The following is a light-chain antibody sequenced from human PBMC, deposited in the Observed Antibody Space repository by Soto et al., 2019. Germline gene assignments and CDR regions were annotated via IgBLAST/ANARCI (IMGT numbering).Light chain of an antibody. CDR2: DVS. CDR3: QQCVIWPLFT. CDR1: QSVGSS. V-gene: IGKV3-11*01. J-gene: IGKJ3*01. Sequence: EIVLTQSPATLSLSPGERASLSCRASQSVGSSLAWYQHKPGQAPRLLIYDVSHRATGIPARFSGSGSGTDFTLTISSLEPDDFAVYDCQQCVIWPLFTFSPGTKVDIK.